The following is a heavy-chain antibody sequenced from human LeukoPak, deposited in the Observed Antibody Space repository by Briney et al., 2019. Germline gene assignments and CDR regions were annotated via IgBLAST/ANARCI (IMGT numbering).Heavy chain of an antibody. D-gene: IGHD1-26*01. Sequence: SETLSLTCTVSGYSISSGYYWGWIRQPPGKGLEWIGNIYDSGSTYYNASLQSRVTISIDTSKNQFSLRLSSVTAADTAMYYCAKSGGYGLIDYWGQGTLVTVSS. CDR1: GYSISSGYY. CDR3: AKSGGYGLIDY. CDR2: IYDSGST. V-gene: IGHV4-38-2*02. J-gene: IGHJ4*02.